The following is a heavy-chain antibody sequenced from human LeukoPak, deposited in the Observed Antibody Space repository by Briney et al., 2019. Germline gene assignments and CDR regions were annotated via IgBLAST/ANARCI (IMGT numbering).Heavy chain of an antibody. Sequence: PGRSLRLSCAASGFMFSDYAMHWVRQAPGKGLEWVAVTSSDGTLKYYGDAVRGRFTISRDNSKNSLYLQMSSLRAEDTAVYYCARSNSFDYWGHGTLVTVSS. CDR1: GFMFSDYA. CDR3: ARSNSFDY. J-gene: IGHJ4*01. D-gene: IGHD6-6*01. V-gene: IGHV3-30*04. CDR2: TSSDGTLK.